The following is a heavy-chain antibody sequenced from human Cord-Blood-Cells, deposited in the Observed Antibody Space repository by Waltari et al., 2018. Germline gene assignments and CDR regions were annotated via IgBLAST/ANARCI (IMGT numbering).Heavy chain of an antibody. CDR2: IYSGGST. V-gene: IGHV3-53*02. CDR1: GFTVSSNS. J-gene: IGHJ3*02. D-gene: IGHD3-3*01. Sequence: EVQLVETGGGLIQPGGSLRLYCAASGFTVSSNSMSWVRQAPGKGLEWVSVIYSGGSTYDADSVKGRFTISRDNSKNTLYLQMNSLRAEDTAVYYCAGGCTIFGVVIIYAFDIWGQGTMVTVSS. CDR3: AGGCTIFGVVIIYAFDI.